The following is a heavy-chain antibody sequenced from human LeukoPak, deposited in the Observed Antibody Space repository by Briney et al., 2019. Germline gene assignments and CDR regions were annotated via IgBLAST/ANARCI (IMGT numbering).Heavy chain of an antibody. Sequence: GSLRLSCAAAGFTSTNYGMSWVRHAQGNRLEWVAAIGGNCGSTHCADTVKDRFTISRDNSKNTLYMETNYLRAEDTAVYYCARDQEWQPPHYFDFWGQGTLVTVSS. V-gene: IGHV3-23*01. CDR2: IGGNCGST. CDR1: GFTSTNYG. J-gene: IGHJ4*02. D-gene: IGHD3-3*01. CDR3: ARDQEWQPPHYFDF.